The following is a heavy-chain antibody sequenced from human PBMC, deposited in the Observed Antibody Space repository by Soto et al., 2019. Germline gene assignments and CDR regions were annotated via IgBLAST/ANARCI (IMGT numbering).Heavy chain of an antibody. CDR3: ARESKWSGYFDY. J-gene: IGHJ4*02. CDR1: GDSINNYY. CDR2: INYSGTT. D-gene: IGHD3-3*01. V-gene: IGHV4-59*01. Sequence: SETLSLTCTVSGDSINNYYWSWIRQPPGKGLEWIGYINYSGTTDYNPSLKSRVTISVDTSRNQFFLELTSVTAADTAVYYCARESKWSGYFDYWGQGTLVTVSS.